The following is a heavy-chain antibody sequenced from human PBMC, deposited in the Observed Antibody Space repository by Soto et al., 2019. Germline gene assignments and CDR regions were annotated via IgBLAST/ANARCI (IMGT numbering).Heavy chain of an antibody. D-gene: IGHD6-25*01. V-gene: IGHV1-18*04. CDR1: GYSFTTYG. Sequence: QIQLVQSGAEVRKPAASVKVSCRASGYSFTTYGISWVRQAPGQGLEWMGWITAYNGNTKYARSFLNRVIMITDTSTRTAYMELRSLRSDDTAVYYCARIPKEPDRAAYVFDNWGQGTLITVSS. J-gene: IGHJ4*02. CDR2: ITAYNGNT. CDR3: ARIPKEPDRAAYVFDN.